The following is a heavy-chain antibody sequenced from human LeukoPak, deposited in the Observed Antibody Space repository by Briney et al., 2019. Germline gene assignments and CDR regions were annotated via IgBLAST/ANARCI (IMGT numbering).Heavy chain of an antibody. D-gene: IGHD5-18*01. Sequence: SETLSLTCTVSGYSISSGYYWGWIRQPPGKGLEWIGSIYHNGSTYYNPSLKSRVTISVDTSKNQFSLKLSSVTAADTAVYYCARVRAQLWLLGYNYFDYWGQGTLVTVSS. J-gene: IGHJ4*02. CDR2: IYHNGST. CDR3: ARVRAQLWLLGYNYFDY. V-gene: IGHV4-38-2*02. CDR1: GYSISSGYY.